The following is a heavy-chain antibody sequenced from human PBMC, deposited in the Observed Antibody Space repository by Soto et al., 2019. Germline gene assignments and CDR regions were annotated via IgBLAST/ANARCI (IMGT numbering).Heavy chain of an antibody. CDR1: GFTFSSYA. V-gene: IGHV3-30-3*01. CDR2: ISYDGSNK. D-gene: IGHD3-22*01. J-gene: IGHJ6*02. Sequence: GGSLRLSCAASGFTFSSYAMHWVRQAPGKGLEWVAVISYDGSNKYYADSVKGRFTISRDNSKNTLYLQMNSLRAEDTAVYYCAKVPPHYDSSGYRPRRYYYYGMDVWGQGTTVTVSS. CDR3: AKVPPHYDSSGYRPRRYYYYGMDV.